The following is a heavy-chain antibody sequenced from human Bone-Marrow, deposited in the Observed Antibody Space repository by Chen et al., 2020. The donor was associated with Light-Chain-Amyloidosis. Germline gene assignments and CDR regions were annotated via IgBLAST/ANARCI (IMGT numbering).Heavy chain of an antibody. Sequence: EVQLEQSGPEVKKHGESLKISCKGSGYTFPNYWIGWVRQMPGKGLEWRGVIYPDDSEARYSPSFEGKVTISADKSITTAYLQWRSLKASDTAMYYCARRRDGYNFDYWGQGTLVTVSS. V-gene: IGHV5-51*01. CDR2: IYPDDSEA. CDR1: GYTFPNYW. D-gene: IGHD5-12*01. J-gene: IGHJ4*02. CDR3: ARRRDGYNFDY.